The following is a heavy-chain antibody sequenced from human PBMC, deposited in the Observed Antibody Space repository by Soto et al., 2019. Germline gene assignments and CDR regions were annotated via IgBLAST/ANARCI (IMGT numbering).Heavy chain of an antibody. J-gene: IGHJ6*02. CDR1: GGTFSSYA. D-gene: IGHD1-20*01. CDR2: IIPIFGTA. V-gene: IGHV1-69*13. CDR3: ARDRSTITGSNYYYYGMDV. Sequence: GASVKVSCKASGGTFSSYAISWVRQAPGQGLEWMGGIIPIFGTANYAQKFQGRVTITADESTSTAYMELSSLRSEDTAVYYCARDRSTITGSNYYYYGMDVWGQGTTVTVSS.